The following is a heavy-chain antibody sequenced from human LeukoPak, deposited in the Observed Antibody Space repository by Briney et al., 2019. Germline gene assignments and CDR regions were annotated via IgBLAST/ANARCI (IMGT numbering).Heavy chain of an antibody. Sequence: GGSLRLSCAASGFTFSSYAMSWVRQAPGKGLGWVSAISGSGGSTYYADSVKGRFTISRDNSKNTLYLQMNSLRAEDTAVYYCAKALFNYCGSGSLSFYYGMDVWGQGTTVTVSS. V-gene: IGHV3-23*01. D-gene: IGHD3-10*01. CDR3: AKALFNYCGSGSLSFYYGMDV. CDR2: ISGSGGST. CDR1: GFTFSSYA. J-gene: IGHJ6*02.